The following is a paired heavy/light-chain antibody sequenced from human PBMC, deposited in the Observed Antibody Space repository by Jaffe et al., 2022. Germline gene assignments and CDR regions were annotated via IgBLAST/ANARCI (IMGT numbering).Light chain of an antibody. CDR2: GAS. J-gene: IGKJ1*01. CDR1: QTISSD. CDR3: QQYHKWPPRT. Sequence: IVLTQSPATLSVSPGQRVTLSCRASQTISSDLAWYQQKPGQAPRLLIYGASTRATGIPARFSGSGSGTEFTLTINSLQSEDFAVYYCQQYHKWPPRTFGQGTKVEI. V-gene: IGKV3-15*01.
Heavy chain of an antibody. V-gene: IGHV3-23*01. CDR3: AKDQRYSGPFDAFDL. CDR1: GFTFINYA. Sequence: EVQLLESGGGLVQPGGSLRLSCAASGFTFINYAMSWVRQAPGKGLEWVSAVTGSGGTTYYADSVKGRFTISRDNSKNTMFLQMNSLRADDTAIYYCAKDQRYSGPFDAFDLWGQGTMVSVSS. J-gene: IGHJ3*01. D-gene: IGHD5-12*01. CDR2: VTGSGGTT.